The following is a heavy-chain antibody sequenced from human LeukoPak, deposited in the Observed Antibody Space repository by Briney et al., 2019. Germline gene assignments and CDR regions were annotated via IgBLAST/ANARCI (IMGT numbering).Heavy chain of an antibody. V-gene: IGHV3-74*01. CDR1: GFTFSSYW. CDR3: AKPRGVGYYYDSSGADAFDI. D-gene: IGHD3-22*01. Sequence: GGSLRLSCAASGFTFSSYWMHWVRHAPGKGLVWVSRINTDGSSTSYADSVKGRFTISRDNAKNTLYLQMNSLRAEDTAVYYCAKPRGVGYYYDSSGADAFDIWGQGTMVTVSS. J-gene: IGHJ3*02. CDR2: INTDGSST.